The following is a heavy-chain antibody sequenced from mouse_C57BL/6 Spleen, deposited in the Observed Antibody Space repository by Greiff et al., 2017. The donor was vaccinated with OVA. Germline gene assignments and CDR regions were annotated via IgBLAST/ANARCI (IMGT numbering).Heavy chain of an antibody. D-gene: IGHD6-1*01. CDR2: IYPGSGST. J-gene: IGHJ4*01. V-gene: IGHV1-55*01. CDR3: AHESLYYYAMDY. Sequence: QVQLKESGAELVKPGASVKMSCKASGYTFTSYWITWVKQRPGQGLEWIGDIYPGSGSTNYNEKFKSKATLTVDTSSSTAYMQLSSLTSEDSAVYYCAHESLYYYAMDYWGQGTSVTVSS. CDR1: GYTFTSYW.